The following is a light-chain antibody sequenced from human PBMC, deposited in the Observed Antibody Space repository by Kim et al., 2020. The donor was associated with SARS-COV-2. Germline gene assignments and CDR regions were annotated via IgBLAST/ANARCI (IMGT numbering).Light chain of an antibody. Sequence: SPGERGTLSCRASQSVTSNFLASYPHTPGQTPRVLIYGTSSRATGIPDRFSGSGSGTDFTLTISRLEPENVAVYYCQQYANSPITFGQGTRLEIK. CDR3: QQYANSPIT. CDR2: GTS. J-gene: IGKJ5*01. V-gene: IGKV3-20*01. CDR1: QSVTSNF.